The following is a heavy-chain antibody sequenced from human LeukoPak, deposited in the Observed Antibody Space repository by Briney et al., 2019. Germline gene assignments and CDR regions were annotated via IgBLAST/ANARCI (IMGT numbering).Heavy chain of an antibody. CDR2: INPDSGGT. CDR3: ARRSFDF. Sequence: ASVKVSCKASGYTFTGYFLHWVRQAPGQGLEWMGWINPDSGGTDYAQKFQGRVTMTRDTSISTAYMELSSLMSDDTAVYYCARRSFDFWGQGTLVTVPS. J-gene: IGHJ4*02. CDR1: GYTFTGYF. V-gene: IGHV1-2*02.